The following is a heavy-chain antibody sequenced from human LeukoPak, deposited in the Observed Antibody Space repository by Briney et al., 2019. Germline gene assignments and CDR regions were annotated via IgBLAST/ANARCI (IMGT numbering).Heavy chain of an antibody. Sequence: SVKVSCKASGGTFSSYAISWVRQAPGQGLEWMGGIILIFGTANYAQKFQGRVTITAGESTSTAYMELSSLRSEDTAVYYCARGTHKSLYGSGSYYYYYYMDVWGKGTTVTVSS. CDR2: IILIFGTA. J-gene: IGHJ6*03. CDR3: ARGTHKSLYGSGSYYYYYYMDV. V-gene: IGHV1-69*13. CDR1: GGTFSSYA. D-gene: IGHD3-10*01.